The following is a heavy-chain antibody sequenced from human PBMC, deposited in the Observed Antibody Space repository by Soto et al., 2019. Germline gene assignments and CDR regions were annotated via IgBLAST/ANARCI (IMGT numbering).Heavy chain of an antibody. CDR2: IWHDGSDR. Sequence: QVQLVESGGGVVQPGTSLTLSCAASGFTFSTYAMHWVHQAPGKGLEWVAVIWHDGSDRFYVDSVKGRFTISRDNSKNTLYLQMNSLRVEDTAVYNCAREELAVAGTYYYYYGMDVWGQGTTVTVSS. D-gene: IGHD6-19*01. CDR1: GFTFSTYA. V-gene: IGHV3-33*01. CDR3: AREELAVAGTYYYYYGMDV. J-gene: IGHJ6*02.